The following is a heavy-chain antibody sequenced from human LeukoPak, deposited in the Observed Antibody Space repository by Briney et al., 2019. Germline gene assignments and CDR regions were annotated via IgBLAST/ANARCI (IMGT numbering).Heavy chain of an antibody. D-gene: IGHD3-10*01. V-gene: IGHV3-21*04. J-gene: IGHJ3*01. Sequence: GGSLRLPCAASGFTFSSYSINWVRQAPGKGLEWVSSISGRSDSIYYADSGKGRFTISRDNAKNSVYLQVNSLRAEDTAVYYCSLWFGEPRAFDFRGQGTMVTVFS. CDR3: SLWFGEPRAFDF. CDR1: GFTFSSYS. CDR2: ISGRSDSI.